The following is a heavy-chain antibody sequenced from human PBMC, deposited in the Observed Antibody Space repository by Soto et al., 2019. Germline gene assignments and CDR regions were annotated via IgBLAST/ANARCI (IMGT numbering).Heavy chain of an antibody. D-gene: IGHD3-10*01. CDR3: ARVDLSRGDYFDY. CDR1: GGSISSYY. CDR2: IYTSGST. Sequence: QVQLQESGPGLVKPSETLSLTCTVSGGSISSYYWSWIRQPAGKGLEWIGRIYTSGSTNYNPSPQSRVTMSLDTSKNQFSLKLSSVTAADAAVYYCARVDLSRGDYFDYWGQGTLVTVSS. V-gene: IGHV4-4*07. J-gene: IGHJ4*02.